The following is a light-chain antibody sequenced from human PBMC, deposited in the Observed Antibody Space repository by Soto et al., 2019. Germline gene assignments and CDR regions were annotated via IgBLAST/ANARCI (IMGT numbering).Light chain of an antibody. J-gene: IGKJ4*02. CDR2: GAY. CDR1: KSVSNNY. CDR3: KHYGTRGT. V-gene: IGKV3-20*01. Sequence: EILITRSPVTXSLCLGERAPVTCRDSKSVSNNYLAWYKQKTGQXHXXXIYGAYNRATGITDRFSGSGSGTDFTLTSRRLEHEDSAVYYCKHYGTRGTFGEGTKVDI.